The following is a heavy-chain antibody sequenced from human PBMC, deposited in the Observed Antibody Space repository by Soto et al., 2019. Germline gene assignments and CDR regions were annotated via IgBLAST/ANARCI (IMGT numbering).Heavy chain of an antibody. D-gene: IGHD6-19*01. CDR1: VFTFSDYY. CDR3: ARMASRIAVADY. J-gene: IGHJ4*02. CDR2: ISSSSSYT. Sequence: SLRLSCAASVFTFSDYYMSWSRQAPGKGLEWVSYISSSSSYTNYADSVKGRFTISRDNAKNSLYLQMNSLRAEDTAVYYCARMASRIAVADYWGQGTLVTVSS. V-gene: IGHV3-11*06.